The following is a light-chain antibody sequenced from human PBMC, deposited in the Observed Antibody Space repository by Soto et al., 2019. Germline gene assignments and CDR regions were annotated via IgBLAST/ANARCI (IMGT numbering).Light chain of an antibody. Sequence: QSALTQPASVSGSPGQSITISCTGTSSDVGGFNYVSWYQLHPGKAPKLMIYEVTNRPSGISNRFSGSKSGNTASLTISGLQAEDEADYYCSAYAGRTLYVFGTGTKVTVL. CDR3: SAYAGRTLYV. CDR1: SSDVGGFNY. CDR2: EVT. V-gene: IGLV2-14*01. J-gene: IGLJ1*01.